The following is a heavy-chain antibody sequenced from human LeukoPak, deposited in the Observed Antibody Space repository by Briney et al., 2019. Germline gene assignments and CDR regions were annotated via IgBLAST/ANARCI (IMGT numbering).Heavy chain of an antibody. CDR3: ARESKSYDGSGFYHDS. CDR2: IYTSGSP. V-gene: IGHV4-4*07. D-gene: IGHD3-22*01. Sequence: SETLSLTCTVSGESISNYFWSWIRQPAGKGLEWIGRIYTSGSPDYNPSLKSRVTMSVDTSKNHFSLKLWSVTAADTAVYYCARESKSYDGSGFYHDSGGQGTLVTVS. CDR1: GESISNYF. J-gene: IGHJ4*02.